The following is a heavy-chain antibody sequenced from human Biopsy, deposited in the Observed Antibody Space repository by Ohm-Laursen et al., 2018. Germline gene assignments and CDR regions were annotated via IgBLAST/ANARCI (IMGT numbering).Heavy chain of an antibody. Sequence: SDTLSLTCTVSGDSVTKYYWSWIRQPPGKGLEWIGHIYYSVMTNYNPSLQSRVSISVDTSRNQVSLTLSSVTAAHTAVYYCARDSGILNYGNFKYYHYYGMDVWGQGTKVTVSS. CDR2: IYYSVMT. J-gene: IGHJ6*02. CDR3: ARDSGILNYGNFKYYHYYGMDV. D-gene: IGHD4-11*01. CDR1: GDSVTKYY. V-gene: IGHV4-59*02.